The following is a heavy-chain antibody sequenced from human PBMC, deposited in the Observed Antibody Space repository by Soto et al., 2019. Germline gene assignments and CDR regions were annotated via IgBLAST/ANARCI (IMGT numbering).Heavy chain of an antibody. Sequence: PGGSLRLSCAASGFTVSSNYMSWVRQAPGKGLEWVSVIYSGGSTYYADSVKGRFTISRDNSKNTLYLQMNSLRAEDTAVYYCARDLIAVAGTNVWGQGTTVTVSS. D-gene: IGHD6-19*01. CDR2: IYSGGST. V-gene: IGHV3-53*01. J-gene: IGHJ6*02. CDR3: ARDLIAVAGTNV. CDR1: GFTVSSNY.